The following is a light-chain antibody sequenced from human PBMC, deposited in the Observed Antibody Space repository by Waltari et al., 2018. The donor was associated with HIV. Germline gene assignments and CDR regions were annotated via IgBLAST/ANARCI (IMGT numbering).Light chain of an antibody. J-gene: IGKJ4*01. V-gene: IGKV3-20*01. CDR3: QQYGSSPPLT. CDR1: QSVSSSY. Sequence: EIVLTQSPGTLSLSPGERATLSCRARQSVSSSYLAWYPQTPGQAPRLLIYCASSRATGIPDRFSGSGSETDFTLTISRLEPEGFAVYYCQQYGSSPPLTFGGGTKVEIK. CDR2: CAS.